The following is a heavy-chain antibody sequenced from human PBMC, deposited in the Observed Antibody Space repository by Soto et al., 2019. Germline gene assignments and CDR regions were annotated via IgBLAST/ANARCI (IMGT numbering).Heavy chain of an antibody. Sequence: EVQLLESGGGLVQPGGSLRLSCAASGFTFSSYAMSWVRQAPGKGLEWVSAISGSGGSTYYADSVKGRFTISRDNFYNTLSLQMSSLRAEDSAVYYCARGSTDSYPGSRVFDLWGRGTLVTVSS. J-gene: IGHJ4*02. CDR2: ISGSGGST. D-gene: IGHD3-10*01. CDR1: GFTFSSYA. CDR3: ARGSTDSYPGSRVFDL. V-gene: IGHV3-23*01.